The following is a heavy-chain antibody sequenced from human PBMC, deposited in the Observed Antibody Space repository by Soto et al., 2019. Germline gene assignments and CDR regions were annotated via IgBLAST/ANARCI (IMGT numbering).Heavy chain of an antibody. CDR3: ARDKQRALDY. D-gene: IGHD6-25*01. CDR1: GFTFSDYY. J-gene: IGHJ4*02. CDR2: ISGSSSYT. Sequence: QVQLVESGGGLVQPGGSLRLSCAASGFTFSDYYMSWIRQAPGKGLEWVSYISGSSSYTNYADSVKGRFTISRDNAKNSLYLQMNSLRAEDTALYYCARDKQRALDYWGQGTLVAVSS. V-gene: IGHV3-11*05.